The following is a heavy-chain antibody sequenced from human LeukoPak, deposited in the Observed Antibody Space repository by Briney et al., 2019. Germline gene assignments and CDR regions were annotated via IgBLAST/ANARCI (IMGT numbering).Heavy chain of an antibody. V-gene: IGHV3-48*03. D-gene: IGHD2-2*01. CDR3: AREGSSSCYDSCNWFDP. J-gene: IGHJ5*02. CDR2: ISGSGTTI. CDR1: GLTFSSYE. Sequence: GGSLRLSCAASGLTFSSYEMSWVRQAPGKGLEWISHISGSGTTIYYGDSVKGRFTISRDNAKNSLYLQMNSLRAEDTAIYYCAREGSSSCYDSCNWFDPWGQGTLVTVSS.